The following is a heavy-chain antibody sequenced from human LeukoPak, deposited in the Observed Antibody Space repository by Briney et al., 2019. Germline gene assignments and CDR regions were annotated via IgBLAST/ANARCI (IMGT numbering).Heavy chain of an antibody. Sequence: GGSLRLSCAASGFTFSSYWMHWVRRAPGKGLVWVSRLNSDGSNTIYADSVKGRFTISRDNAKNTLYLQMNSLRAEDTAVYYCARDRYYSMDVWGQGTTVTVSS. CDR2: LNSDGSNT. CDR1: GFTFSSYW. J-gene: IGHJ6*02. V-gene: IGHV3-74*01. CDR3: ARDRYYSMDV.